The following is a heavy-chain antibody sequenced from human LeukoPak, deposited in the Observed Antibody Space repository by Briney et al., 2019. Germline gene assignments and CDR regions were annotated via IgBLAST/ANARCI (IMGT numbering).Heavy chain of an antibody. CDR3: ARGRYVTTRGGAAAGFLDY. Sequence: PSETLSLTCTVSGGSISSSYWSWIRQPPGRGLEWIGYIYYSGSTNYNPSLKSRVTISVDTSKNQFSLKLSSVTAADTAVYYCARGRYVTTRGGAAAGFLDYWGQGTLVTVST. J-gene: IGHJ4*02. CDR1: GGSISSSY. V-gene: IGHV4-59*12. D-gene: IGHD6-13*01. CDR2: IYYSGST.